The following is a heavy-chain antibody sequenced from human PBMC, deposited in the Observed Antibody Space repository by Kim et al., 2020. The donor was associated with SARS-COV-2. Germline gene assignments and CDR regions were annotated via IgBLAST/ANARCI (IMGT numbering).Heavy chain of an antibody. Sequence: SETLSLTCTVSGGSISSSIYYWAWIRQHPGKGLEWVASIYYSGSTYYNPSLKSRVTISMDFSKNQFSLKLGSMTAADTAIYYCARHGRDGSDTQFFDYWGLGTLVTVSS. CDR2: IYYSGST. J-gene: IGHJ4*02. V-gene: IGHV4-39*01. D-gene: IGHD1-26*01. CDR3: ARHGRDGSDTQFFDY. CDR1: GGSISSSIYY.